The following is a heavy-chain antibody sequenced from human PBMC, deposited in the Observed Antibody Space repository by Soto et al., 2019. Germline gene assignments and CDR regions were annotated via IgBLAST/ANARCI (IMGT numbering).Heavy chain of an antibody. D-gene: IGHD6-13*01. J-gene: IGHJ3*02. CDR2: ISGSGGST. CDR1: GFTFSSYA. Sequence: PGGSLRLSCATSGFTFSSYAMGWVRQAPGKGLEWVSAISGSGGSTYCADSVKGRFTISRDNSKNTLYLQMNSLRAEDTAVYYCARQLVAAFDIWGQGTMVTVSS. V-gene: IGHV3-23*01. CDR3: ARQLVAAFDI.